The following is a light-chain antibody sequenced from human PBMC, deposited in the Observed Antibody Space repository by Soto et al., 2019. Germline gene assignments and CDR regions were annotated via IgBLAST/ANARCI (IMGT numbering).Light chain of an antibody. CDR2: EVS. CDR3: CSSTSSSTYV. CDR1: SSDVGGYNY. J-gene: IGLJ1*01. Sequence: QSVLTQPASVSGSPGQSITISCTGTSSDVGGYNYVSWYQQHPGKAPKLMIYEVSSRPSGVSNRFSGSKSGNTASLTISGLQAEDEADYYCCSSTSSSTYVFGTGTKLTV. V-gene: IGLV2-14*01.